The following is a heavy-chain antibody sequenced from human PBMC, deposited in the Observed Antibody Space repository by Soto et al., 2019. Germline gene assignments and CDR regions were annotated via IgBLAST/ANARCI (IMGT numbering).Heavy chain of an antibody. CDR2: ISAYSGDT. CDR1: GYSFTNYP. V-gene: IGHV1-18*01. Sequence: QVNLVQSGAEVRKPGASVKVSCKASGYSFTNYPIAWVRRAPGQGLEWMGCISAYSGDTNSAQKFQGRVTMTRDTSTTTAYLELRSLRSDATAVYYWARAITIMCLAPAYWGQGTLVTVSS. D-gene: IGHD3-3*01. J-gene: IGHJ1*01. CDR3: ARAITIMCLAPAY.